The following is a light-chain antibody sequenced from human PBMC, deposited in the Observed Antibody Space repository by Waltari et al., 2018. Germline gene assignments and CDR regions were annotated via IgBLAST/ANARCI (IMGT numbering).Light chain of an antibody. CDR3: QQYDDFPPYT. Sequence: DIQMTQSPSFLSASVGDRVTISCQASRDINNFLNWYQQKPGKAPKLLIYDASNLEIGVPSRFSGRGSGTHFTLTIISLQPEDVATYYCQQYDDFPPYTFGQGTRWRSN. V-gene: IGKV1-33*01. CDR1: RDINNF. J-gene: IGKJ2*01. CDR2: DAS.